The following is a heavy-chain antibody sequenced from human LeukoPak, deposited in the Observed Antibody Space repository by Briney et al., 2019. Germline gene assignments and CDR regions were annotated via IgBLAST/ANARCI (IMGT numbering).Heavy chain of an antibody. Sequence: GRSLRLSCAASGFTFDDHAMHWVRQAPGKGLEWVSGISWNSGNIGYADSVKGRFTISRDNAKNSLYLQMNSLRAEDTALYYCAKTPGYATGSAVYFDYWGQGTLVTVSS. CDR2: ISWNSGNI. CDR3: AKTPGYATGSAVYFDY. D-gene: IGHD3-10*01. J-gene: IGHJ4*02. V-gene: IGHV3-9*01. CDR1: GFTFDDHA.